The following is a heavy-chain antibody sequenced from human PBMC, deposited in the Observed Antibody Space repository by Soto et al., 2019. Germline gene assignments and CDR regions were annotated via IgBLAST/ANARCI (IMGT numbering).Heavy chain of an antibody. D-gene: IGHD6-6*01. CDR1: GFTVSNNY. Sequence: PGGSLRLSCAVSGFTVSNNYMSWVRQAPGKGLEGVSVIYSGGYTAYGDSVKGRFTISRDNSKNTLYLQMNSLRADDTAVYYCAKVHYSSSSAAYDAFDIWGQGTLVTVSS. CDR3: AKVHYSSSSAAYDAFDI. V-gene: IGHV3-53*01. J-gene: IGHJ3*02. CDR2: IYSGGYT.